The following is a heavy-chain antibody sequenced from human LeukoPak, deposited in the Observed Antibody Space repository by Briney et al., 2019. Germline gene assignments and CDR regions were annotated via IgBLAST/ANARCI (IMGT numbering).Heavy chain of an antibody. J-gene: IGHJ3*02. CDR2: IIPIFGTA. V-gene: IGHV1-69*13. D-gene: IGHD2-2*01. Sequence: GASVKVSCKASGGTFSSYAISWVRQAPGQGLEWMGGIIPIFGTANYAQKFQGRVTITADESTSTAYMELSSLRSEDTAVYYCAREVNPIVVVPAARKDAFDIWGQGTMVTVSS. CDR3: AREVNPIVVVPAARKDAFDI. CDR1: GGTFSSYA.